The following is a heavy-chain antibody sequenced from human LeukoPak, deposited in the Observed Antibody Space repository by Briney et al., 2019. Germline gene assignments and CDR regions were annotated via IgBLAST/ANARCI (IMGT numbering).Heavy chain of an antibody. CDR2: IIPIFGTA. D-gene: IGHD3-9*01. J-gene: IGHJ4*02. CDR3: ARDGGYDILTGYYQRSYYFDY. Sequence: ASVKVSCKASGYTFTSYDISWVRQAPGQGLEWMGGIIPIFGTANYAQKFQGRVTITTDESTSTAYMELSSLRSEDTAVYYCARDGGYDILTGYYQRSYYFDYRGQGTLVTVSS. CDR1: GYTFTSYD. V-gene: IGHV1-69*05.